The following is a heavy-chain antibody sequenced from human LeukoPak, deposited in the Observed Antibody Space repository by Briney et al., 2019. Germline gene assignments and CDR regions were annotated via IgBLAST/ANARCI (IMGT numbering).Heavy chain of an antibody. CDR3: AREMEYYDILTGYRWFDP. CDR2: IYYSGST. V-gene: IGHV4-59*01. J-gene: IGHJ5*02. D-gene: IGHD3-9*01. Sequence: SETLSLTCSVSGGSINGFYWSWIRQPPGKGLEWIGYIYYSGSTNHNPSLKSRVTISVDTSKNQFSLKLSSVTAADTAVYYCAREMEYYDILTGYRWFDPWGQGTLVTVSS. CDR1: GGSINGFY.